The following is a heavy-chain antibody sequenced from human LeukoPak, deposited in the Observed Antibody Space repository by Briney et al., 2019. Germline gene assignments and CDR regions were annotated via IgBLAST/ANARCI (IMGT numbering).Heavy chain of an antibody. D-gene: IGHD1-26*01. CDR1: GGSFSGYY. CDR3: ARRSGSYCWFAP. V-gene: IGHV4-34*01. CDR2: INHSGST. Sequence: SETLSLTCAVYGGSFSGYYWSWIRQPPGKGLEWIGEINHSGSTNYNPSLKSRVTISVDTSKNQFSLKLSSVTAADTAVYYCARRSGSYCWFAPLVQGTLVTVSS. J-gene: IGHJ5*02.